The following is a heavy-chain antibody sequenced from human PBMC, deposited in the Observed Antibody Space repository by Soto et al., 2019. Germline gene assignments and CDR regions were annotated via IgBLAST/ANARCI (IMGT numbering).Heavy chain of an antibody. J-gene: IGHJ6*02. V-gene: IGHV4-30-4*08. CDR1: SASITSDSYC. D-gene: IGHD3-3*01. Sequence: SETLSLTCTVSSASITSDSYCCNCIRQPPWKGLESIEYIYYSGSTSYNSSLKSRVTVSVDTSKNQFSLKLSSVTAADTAMYYGARDLSPYDFWSGYFTPYYYGMDVWGQGTTVTVSS. CDR3: ARDLSPYDFWSGYFTPYYYGMDV. CDR2: IYYSGST.